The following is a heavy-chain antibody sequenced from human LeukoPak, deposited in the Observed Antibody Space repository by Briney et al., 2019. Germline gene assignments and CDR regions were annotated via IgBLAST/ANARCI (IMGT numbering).Heavy chain of an antibody. CDR3: AEGFHYDILTGTLN. Sequence: GGSLRLSCAASGFTFSSYGMHWVRQAPGKGLEWVAFIRYDGSNKYYADSVKGRFTISRDNSKNTLYLQMNSLRAEDTAVYYCAEGFHYDILTGTLNWGQGTLVTVSS. CDR2: IRYDGSNK. V-gene: IGHV3-30*02. D-gene: IGHD3-9*01. CDR1: GFTFSSYG. J-gene: IGHJ4*02.